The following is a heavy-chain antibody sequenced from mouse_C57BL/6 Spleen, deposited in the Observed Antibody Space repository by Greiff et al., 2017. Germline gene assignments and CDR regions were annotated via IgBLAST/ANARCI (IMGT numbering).Heavy chain of an antibody. CDR1: GYAFSSSW. CDR3: ARDWPD. D-gene: IGHD4-1*01. V-gene: IGHV1-82*01. J-gene: IGHJ3*01. CDR2: IYPGDGDT. Sequence: VKLMESGPELVKPGASVKISCKASGYAFSSSWMNWVKQRPGKGLEWIGRIYPGDGDTNYNGKFKGKATLTADKSSSTAYMQLSSLTSEDSAVYCWARDWPDWGQGTLVTVSA.